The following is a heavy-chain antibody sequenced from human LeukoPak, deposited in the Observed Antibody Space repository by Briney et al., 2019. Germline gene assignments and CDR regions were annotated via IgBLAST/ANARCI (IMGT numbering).Heavy chain of an antibody. J-gene: IGHJ4*02. V-gene: IGHV3-23*01. CDR3: AKDLVVTATPFDY. D-gene: IGHD2-21*02. Sequence: GGSLRLSCAASGFTFSSYAMSWVRQGPGKGLEWVSGISGSGGSTYYADSVKGRFTISRDNSKNTLYLQMNSLRAEDTAVYYCAKDLVVTATPFDYWGQGTLVTVSS. CDR2: ISGSGGST. CDR1: GFTFSSYA.